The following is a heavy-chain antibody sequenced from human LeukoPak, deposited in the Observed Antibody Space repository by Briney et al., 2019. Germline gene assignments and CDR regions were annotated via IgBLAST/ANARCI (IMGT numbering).Heavy chain of an antibody. V-gene: IGHV3-49*04. CDR3: TRWYSSGWRDLYYFDY. D-gene: IGHD6-19*01. CDR1: GFTFYDYA. Sequence: GGSLRLSCTASGFTFYDYAMSWVRQAPGKGREWVGFSRSKAYGGTTEYAASVKGRFTISRDDSKSIAYLQMNSLKAEDTAVYYCTRWYSSGWRDLYYFDYWGQGTLVTVSS. CDR2: SRSKAYGGTT. J-gene: IGHJ4*02.